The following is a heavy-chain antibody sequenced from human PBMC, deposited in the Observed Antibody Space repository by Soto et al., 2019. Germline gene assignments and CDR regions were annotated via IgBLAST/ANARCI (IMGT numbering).Heavy chain of an antibody. CDR2: IYYSGST. Sequence: SSETLSLACTVAGGSISSYYWSWIRQPPGKGLEWIGYIYYSGSTNYNPSLKSRVTISVDTSKNQFSLKLSSVTAADTAVYYRARDLANSNPYHFDYWRQGTLVTVPS. V-gene: IGHV4-59*01. D-gene: IGHD4-4*01. J-gene: IGHJ4*02. CDR1: GGSISSYY. CDR3: ARDLANSNPYHFDY.